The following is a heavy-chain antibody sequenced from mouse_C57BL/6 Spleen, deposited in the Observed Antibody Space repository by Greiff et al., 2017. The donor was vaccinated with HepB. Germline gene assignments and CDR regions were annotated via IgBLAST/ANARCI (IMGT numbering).Heavy chain of an antibody. CDR2: IWSGGST. D-gene: IGHD1-1*01. Sequence: QVQLQQSGPGLVQPSQRLSITCTVSGFSLTSYGVHWVRQSPGKGLEWLGVIWSGGSTDYNAAFISRLSISKDNSKSQVFFKMNSLQADDTAIYYCASITTGFARYFDVWGTGTTVTVSS. CDR3: ASITTGFARYFDV. CDR1: GFSLTSYG. V-gene: IGHV2-2*01. J-gene: IGHJ1*03.